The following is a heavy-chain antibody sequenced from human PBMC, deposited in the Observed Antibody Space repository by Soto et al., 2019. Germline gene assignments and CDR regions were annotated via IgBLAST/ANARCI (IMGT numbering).Heavy chain of an antibody. Sequence: EVQLVESGGGLVQPGRSLRLSCTTSGFTFDDYAIHWVRLGPGKGLEWVSGISGSGGSTYYADSVKGRFTISRDNSKNTLYLQMNSLRAEDTAVYYCAKDQLVGATPNFDYWGQGTLVTVSS. J-gene: IGHJ4*02. V-gene: IGHV3-23*04. CDR3: AKDQLVGATPNFDY. CDR2: ISGSGGST. CDR1: GFTFDDYA. D-gene: IGHD1-26*01.